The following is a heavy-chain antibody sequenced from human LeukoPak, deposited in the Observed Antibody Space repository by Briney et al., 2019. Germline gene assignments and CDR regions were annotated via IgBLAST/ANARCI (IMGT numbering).Heavy chain of an antibody. CDR2: ISISGTKT. CDR1: DFDFSSHA. V-gene: IGHV3-23*01. D-gene: IGHD4-17*01. Sequence: GGSLRLSCAASDFDFSSHAMTWVRQAPGKGLEWVSAISISGTKTYYGDSVKGRFIISRDNSKNTLYLQMNSLRVEDTAVYYCANEIRPNDYWGQETLVTVSS. J-gene: IGHJ4*02. CDR3: ANEIRPNDY.